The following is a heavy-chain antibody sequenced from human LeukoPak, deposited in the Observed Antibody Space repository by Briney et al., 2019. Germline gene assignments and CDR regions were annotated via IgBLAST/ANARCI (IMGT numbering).Heavy chain of an antibody. D-gene: IGHD5-12*01. J-gene: IGHJ4*02. CDR1: GGSISSYY. Sequence: PSETLSLTCTVSGGSISSYYWSWIRQPPGKGLEWIGYIYYSGSTNYNPSLKSRVTISVDTSKNQFSLKLSSVTAADTAVYYCAREGLRRTAGVDYWGQGTLVTVSS. CDR2: IYYSGST. V-gene: IGHV4-59*01. CDR3: AREGLRRTAGVDY.